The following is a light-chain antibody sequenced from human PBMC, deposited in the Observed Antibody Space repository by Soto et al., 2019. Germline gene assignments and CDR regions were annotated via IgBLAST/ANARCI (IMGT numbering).Light chain of an antibody. CDR2: DAS. J-gene: IGKJ5*01. V-gene: IGKV3-11*01. CDR3: QQRSDSIT. CDR1: HSVTTH. Sequence: EIVLTQSPDTMSLSPGESATLSCWASHSVTTHLAWFQQRPGQTPRLLIYDASTRAPGIPARFSGRGSGADFTLTISSLEPEDFAVYYCQQRSDSITVGQGTRLEIK.